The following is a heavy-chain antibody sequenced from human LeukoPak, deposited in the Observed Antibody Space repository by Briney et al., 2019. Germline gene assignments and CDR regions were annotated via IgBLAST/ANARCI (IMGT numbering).Heavy chain of an antibody. J-gene: IGHJ3*02. V-gene: IGHV1-18*01. D-gene: IGHD3-16*02. CDR3: AGSTYDYVWGSYRLQAFDI. Sequence: ASVKVSCKASGYTFTSYVISWVRQAPGQGLEWMGWISAYNGNTNYAQKLQGRVTMTTDTSTSTAYMELRSLRSDDTAVYYCAGSTYDYVWGSYRLQAFDIWGQGTMVTVSS. CDR2: ISAYNGNT. CDR1: GYTFTSYV.